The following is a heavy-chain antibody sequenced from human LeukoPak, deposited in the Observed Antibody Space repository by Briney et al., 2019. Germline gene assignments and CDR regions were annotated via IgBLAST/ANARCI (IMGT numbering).Heavy chain of an antibody. D-gene: IGHD4-17*01. J-gene: IGHJ3*02. V-gene: IGHV3-21*01. CDR3: ARAVDYGEGIDI. Sequence: GGSLRLSCAASGFTFSSYAMTWVRQAPGKGLEWVSSISSRSSHIYYADSMKGRFTISRDNAKNSLYLQMNSLRAEDTAVYYCARAVDYGEGIDIWGQGTMVTVSS. CDR2: ISSRSSHI. CDR1: GFTFSSYA.